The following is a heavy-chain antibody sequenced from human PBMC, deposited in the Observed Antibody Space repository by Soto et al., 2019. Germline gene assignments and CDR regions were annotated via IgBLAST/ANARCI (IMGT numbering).Heavy chain of an antibody. V-gene: IGHV4-59*08. J-gene: IGHJ6*03. Sequence: PSETLSLPCTVSGGSISSDHWSWFRQPPGKGLEWIGYIYYSGSTNYNPSPKSRVTISVDTSKNQFSLKLSSVTAADTAVYYCARSSDYGGHAYYYYYMDVWGKGTTVTVSS. CDR2: IYYSGST. CDR3: ARSSDYGGHAYYYYYMDV. CDR1: GGSISSDH. D-gene: IGHD4-17*01.